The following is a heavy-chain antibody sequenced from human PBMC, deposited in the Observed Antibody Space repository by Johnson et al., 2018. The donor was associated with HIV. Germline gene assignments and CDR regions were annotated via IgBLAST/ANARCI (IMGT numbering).Heavy chain of an antibody. D-gene: IGHD5-24*01. CDR1: GFTFNTYA. Sequence: QVQLVESGGGVVQPGRSLRLSCAASGFTFNTYAMNWVRQAPGKGLEWVALISYDGPNKYYADYVKGRFTISRDNAKNSLYLQMNSLRAEDTAVYYCARGEEMATILIWGQGTMVTVS. CDR3: ARGEEMATILI. CDR2: ISYDGPNK. V-gene: IGHV3-30-3*01. J-gene: IGHJ3*02.